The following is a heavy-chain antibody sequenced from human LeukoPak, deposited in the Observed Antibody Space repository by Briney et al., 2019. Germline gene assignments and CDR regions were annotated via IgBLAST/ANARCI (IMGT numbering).Heavy chain of an antibody. CDR1: GGSISSSDYY. D-gene: IGHD5/OR15-5a*01. CDR2: INYSGST. CDR3: ARHGLHQAFDY. V-gene: IGHV4-39*01. Sequence: SETLSLTCTVSGGSISSSDYYWAWIRQPPGRGLEWIGSINYSGSTYYNPSLKSRVTISVDTSKNQFSLKLSSVTAAGTAVYYCARHGLHQAFDYWGQGTLVTVSS. J-gene: IGHJ4*02.